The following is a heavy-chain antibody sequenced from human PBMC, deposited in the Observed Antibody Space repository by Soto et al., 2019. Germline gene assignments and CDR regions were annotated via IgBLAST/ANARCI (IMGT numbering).Heavy chain of an antibody. J-gene: IGHJ6*02. CDR1: GYTFTSYD. V-gene: IGHV1-8*01. Sequence: ASVKVSCKASGYTFTSYDINWVRQATGQGLEWMGWMNPNSGNTGYAQKFQGRVTMTRNTSISTAYMELSSLRSEDTAVYYCAREGGQWWYSSCVMDGWGQGTKVTVSS. CDR3: AREGGQWWYSSCVMDG. CDR2: MNPNSGNT. D-gene: IGHD2-15*01.